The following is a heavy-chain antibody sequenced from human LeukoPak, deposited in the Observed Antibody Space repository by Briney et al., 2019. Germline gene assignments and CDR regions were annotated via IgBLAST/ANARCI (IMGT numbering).Heavy chain of an antibody. V-gene: IGHV1-2*02. D-gene: IGHD6-19*01. Sequence: GASVKVSCKASGYTFTGYYLHWVRQAPGQGLEWMGWISPNSDDTNYAQKFQGRVTMTRDTSINSAYMELSRLRSDDTAVYYCARESDSSGWDCYYYGMDVWGQGTTVTVSS. CDR1: GYTFTGYY. CDR3: ARESDSSGWDCYYYGMDV. CDR2: ISPNSDDT. J-gene: IGHJ6*02.